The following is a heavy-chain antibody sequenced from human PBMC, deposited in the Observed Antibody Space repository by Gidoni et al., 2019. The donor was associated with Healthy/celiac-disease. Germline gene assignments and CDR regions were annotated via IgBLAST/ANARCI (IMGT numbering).Heavy chain of an antibody. CDR2: IIPICGTA. V-gene: IGHV1-69*01. Sequence: QVQLVQSGAEVKKPGSSVKVSCKASGGTFSSYAISWVRQAPGQGLEWMGGIIPICGTANYAQKFQGRVTITADESTSTAYRELSSLRSEDTAVYYCARGPLDCSSTSCYTGGFDYWGQGTLVTVSS. J-gene: IGHJ4*02. D-gene: IGHD2-2*02. CDR3: ARGPLDCSSTSCYTGGFDY. CDR1: GGTFSSYA.